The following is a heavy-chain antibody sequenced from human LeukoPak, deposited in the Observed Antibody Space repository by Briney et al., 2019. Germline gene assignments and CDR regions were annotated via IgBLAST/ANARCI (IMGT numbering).Heavy chain of an antibody. D-gene: IGHD3-16*01. J-gene: IGHJ4*02. Sequence: PGGSLRPSCAASGSTFSGHLLHWVRQAPGKGLEWVAGTAYEGGEKYYADSVSGRFTISRDNSDNTVYLQMNGLRLEDTAVYFCAREGDRHLTFDYWGRGTLVTVSS. CDR2: TAYEGGEK. V-gene: IGHV3-30*01. CDR3: AREGDRHLTFDY. CDR1: GSTFSGHL.